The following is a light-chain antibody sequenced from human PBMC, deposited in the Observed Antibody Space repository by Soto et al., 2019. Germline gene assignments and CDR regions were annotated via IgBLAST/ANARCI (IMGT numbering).Light chain of an antibody. CDR1: QSVSSSY. CDR3: QQYGSSPRT. Sequence: EIVFTQSPGNLSLSPGERATLSCRASQSVSSSYLAWYQQKPGQAPRLLIYGASSRATGIPDRFSGSGSGTDFTLTISRLEPEDFAVYYCQQYGSSPRTFGQGTKVDIK. CDR2: GAS. V-gene: IGKV3-20*01. J-gene: IGKJ1*01.